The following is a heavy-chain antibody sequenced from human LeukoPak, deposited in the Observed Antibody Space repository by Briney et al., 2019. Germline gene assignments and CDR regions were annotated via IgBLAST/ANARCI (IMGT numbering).Heavy chain of an antibody. J-gene: IGHJ3*02. Sequence: GESLKISCKGSGYSFTSYWIGWVRQMPGKGLEWMGIIYPGDSDTRYSPSFQGQVTISADKSISTAYLQWSSLKASDTAMYYSARHLVRITMVRGVPRLHDAFDIWGQGTMVTVSS. CDR3: ARHLVRITMVRGVPRLHDAFDI. CDR2: IYPGDSDT. V-gene: IGHV5-51*01. D-gene: IGHD3-10*01. CDR1: GYSFTSYW.